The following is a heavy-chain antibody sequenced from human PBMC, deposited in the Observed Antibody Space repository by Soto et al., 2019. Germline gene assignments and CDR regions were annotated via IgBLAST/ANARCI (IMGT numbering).Heavy chain of an antibody. V-gene: IGHV3-30-3*01. CDR3: AGDAGYTSGWDNWFDP. D-gene: IGHD6-19*01. J-gene: IGHJ5*02. Sequence: PGGSLRLSCIASGFTFSHHAMHWVRQAPGKGLEWLAVISFDGTNIYYADSLKGRFTISRDNSNNTLFLQMASLRPDDTAVYYCAGDAGYTSGWDNWFDPWGQGTLVTVSS. CDR2: ISFDGTNI. CDR1: GFTFSHHA.